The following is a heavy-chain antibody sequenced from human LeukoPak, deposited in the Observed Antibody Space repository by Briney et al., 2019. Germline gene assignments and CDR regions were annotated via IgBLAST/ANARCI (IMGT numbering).Heavy chain of an antibody. CDR2: IYYSGST. CDR1: GGSISSYY. CDR3: ARYYYDSSGYYYGT. J-gene: IGHJ5*02. D-gene: IGHD3-22*01. Sequence: SETLSLTCTVSGGSISSYYWSWIRQTPGKGLEWIGYIYYSGSTNYNPSLKSRVTISVDTSKNQFSLKLSSVTVADTAVYYCARYYYDSSGYYYGTWGQGTLVTVSS. V-gene: IGHV4-59*01.